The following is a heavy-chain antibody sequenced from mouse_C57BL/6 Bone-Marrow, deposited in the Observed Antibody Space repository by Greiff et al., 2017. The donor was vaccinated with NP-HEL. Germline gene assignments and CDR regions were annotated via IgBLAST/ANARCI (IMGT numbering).Heavy chain of an antibody. Sequence: EVQLQQSGPELVKPGASVKMSCKASGYTFTDYNMPWVKQSHGKSPEWIGYINPNNGGTSYNQKSKGKATLTVNKSSSPAYMELRSLTSEDSAVYYCARQGNYYGYDVGYFDVWGTGTAVTVS. J-gene: IGHJ1*03. CDR2: INPNNGGT. D-gene: IGHD2-2*01. CDR1: GYTFTDYN. CDR3: ARQGNYYGYDVGYFDV. V-gene: IGHV1-22*01.